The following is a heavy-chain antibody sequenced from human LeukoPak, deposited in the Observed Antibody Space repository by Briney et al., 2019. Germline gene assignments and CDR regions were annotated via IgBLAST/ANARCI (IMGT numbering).Heavy chain of an antibody. J-gene: IGHJ6*02. D-gene: IGHD5-12*01. Sequence: SETLSLTCIVSGGSVSSGSYYWAWIRPPPGKGLEWIGDIYNSVRTNYNPSLKSRVTISVDTSKNQLSLKLSSVTAADTAVYFCVRDLVATIDHYYYGMDVWGQGTTVTVSS. CDR2: IYNSVRT. V-gene: IGHV4-61*01. CDR1: GGSVSSGSYY. CDR3: VRDLVATIDHYYYGMDV.